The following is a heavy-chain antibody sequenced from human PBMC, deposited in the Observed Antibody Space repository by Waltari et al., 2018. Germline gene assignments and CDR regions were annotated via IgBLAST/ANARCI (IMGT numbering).Heavy chain of an antibody. CDR1: GGPISSHY. CDR3: AREYSSSFVDY. Sequence: QVQLQESGSGLVMPSETLSLTCTVSGGPISSHYCSWFRHPHGKGLEWLGYIYYSGSTNYNPSLKSRVTISVDTSKNQFSLKLSSVTAADTAVYYCAREYSSSFVDYWGQGTLVTVSS. D-gene: IGHD6-6*01. CDR2: IYYSGST. V-gene: IGHV4-59*11. J-gene: IGHJ4*02.